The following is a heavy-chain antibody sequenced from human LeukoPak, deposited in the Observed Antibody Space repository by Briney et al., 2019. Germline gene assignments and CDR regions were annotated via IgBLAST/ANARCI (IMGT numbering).Heavy chain of an antibody. Sequence: PGGSLRLSCAASGFTFSSYSMNWVRQAPGKGLEWVSSISSSSSYIYYADSVKGRFTISRDNAKNSLYLQMNSLGAEDTAVYYCARGSSSWYKGDYYYYMDVWGKGTTVTVSS. CDR3: ARGSSSWYKGDYYYYMDV. CDR1: GFTFSSYS. J-gene: IGHJ6*03. D-gene: IGHD6-13*01. CDR2: ISSSSSYI. V-gene: IGHV3-21*01.